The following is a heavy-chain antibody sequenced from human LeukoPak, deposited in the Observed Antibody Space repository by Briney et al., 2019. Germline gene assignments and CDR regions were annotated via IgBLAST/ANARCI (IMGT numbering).Heavy chain of an antibody. CDR3: ARAAYYYDSSPNRFDP. V-gene: IGHV1-18*01. D-gene: IGHD3-22*01. Sequence: ASVKVSCKASGYTFTSYGISWVRQARGQGLEWMGWISAYNGNTNYAQKLQGRVTMTTDTSTSTAYMELRSLRSDDTAVYYCARAAYYYDSSPNRFDPWGQGTLVTVSS. J-gene: IGHJ5*02. CDR2: ISAYNGNT. CDR1: GYTFTSYG.